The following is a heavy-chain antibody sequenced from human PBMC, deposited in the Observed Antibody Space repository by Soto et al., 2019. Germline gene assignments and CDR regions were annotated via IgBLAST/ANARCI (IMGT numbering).Heavy chain of an antibody. D-gene: IGHD5-12*01. V-gene: IGHV3-30*18. CDR3: AKVQIYIVATTPDI. CDR1: GFTFSSYG. Sequence: PVGSLRLSCAASGFTFSSYGMHWVRQAPGKGLEWVAVISYDGSNKYYADSVKGRFTISRDNPKNTLYLQMNSLRAEDTAVYYCAKVQIYIVATTPDIWGQGTMVTVSS. J-gene: IGHJ3*02. CDR2: ISYDGSNK.